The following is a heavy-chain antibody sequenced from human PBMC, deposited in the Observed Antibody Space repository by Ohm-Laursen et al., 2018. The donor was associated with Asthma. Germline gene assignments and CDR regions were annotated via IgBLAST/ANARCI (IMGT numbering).Heavy chain of an antibody. CDR2: ISYDGSNK. D-gene: IGHD6-19*01. CDR3: ARDSDYDSSGWYPRD. V-gene: IGHV3-30*03. Sequence: SLRLSCSASGFTFSSYGMHWVRQAPGKGLEWVAVISYDGSNKYYADSVKGRFTISRDNSKNTLYLQMNSLRAEDTAVYYCARDSDYDSSGWYPRDWGQGTLVTVSS. J-gene: IGHJ4*02. CDR1: GFTFSSYG.